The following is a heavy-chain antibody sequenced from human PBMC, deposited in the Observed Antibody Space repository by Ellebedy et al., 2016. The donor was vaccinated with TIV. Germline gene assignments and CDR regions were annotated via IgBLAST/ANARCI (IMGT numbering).Heavy chain of an antibody. D-gene: IGHD3-10*01. Sequence: GESLKISCKGSGYSFTNYWIGWVRQMSGKGLECIGIIYAGDSHTRYSPSFQGQVNISVDKSISTAYLKWSSLKASESAMYYCARLPLYGSANYDYFQYWGQGTPVIVSS. CDR3: ARLPLYGSANYDYFQY. CDR2: IYAGDSHT. CDR1: GYSFTNYW. V-gene: IGHV5-51*01. J-gene: IGHJ1*01.